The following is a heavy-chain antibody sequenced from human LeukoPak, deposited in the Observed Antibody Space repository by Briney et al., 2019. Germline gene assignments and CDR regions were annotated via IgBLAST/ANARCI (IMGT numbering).Heavy chain of an antibody. CDR1: GFTFSGSA. CDR3: TPSLYDILTGSDY. J-gene: IGHJ4*02. Sequence: GGSLKLSCAASGFTFSGSAMHWVRQASGKGLEWVGRIRSKANSYAAAYAASVKGRFTISRDDSKNTAYLQMSSLKTEDTAVYYCTPSLYDILTGSDYWGQGTLVTVSS. D-gene: IGHD3-9*01. V-gene: IGHV3-73*01. CDR2: IRSKANSYAA.